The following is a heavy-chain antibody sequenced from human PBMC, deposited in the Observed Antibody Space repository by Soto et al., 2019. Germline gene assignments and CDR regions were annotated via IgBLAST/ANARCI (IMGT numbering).Heavy chain of an antibody. D-gene: IGHD3-22*01. CDR2: IYYSGST. Sequence: QVLLQESGPGLVKPSQTLSLTCSVTGDSISNGEYYWSWIRQPPGKGLGWIGYIYYSGSTYYNPSLKSRASMSVDTAINQFSRELTSVTAADTAGYYCARLFAYYDKEPGAFDIWGQGTLVTVSS. V-gene: IGHV4-30-4*01. CDR1: GDSISNGEYY. J-gene: IGHJ3*02. CDR3: ARLFAYYDKEPGAFDI.